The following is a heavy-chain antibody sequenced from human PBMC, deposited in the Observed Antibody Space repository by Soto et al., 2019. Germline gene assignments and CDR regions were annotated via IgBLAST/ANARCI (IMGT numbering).Heavy chain of an antibody. V-gene: IGHV1-69*02. Sequence: QVQLVQSGAEVKKPGSSVRVSCKASGGTFSSYTINWVRQAPGHGLEWMGRIIPILGLANYAQKFQGRVTITADRSTSTAYMELSSLRSEDTAVYYCASPSQTELISLLYYVMDVWGQGTTVTVSS. CDR2: IIPILGLA. CDR1: GGTFSSYT. CDR3: ASPSQTELISLLYYVMDV. D-gene: IGHD1-26*01. J-gene: IGHJ6*02.